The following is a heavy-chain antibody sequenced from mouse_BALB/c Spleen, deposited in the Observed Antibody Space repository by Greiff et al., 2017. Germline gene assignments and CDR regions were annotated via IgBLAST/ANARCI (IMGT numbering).Heavy chain of an antibody. CDR3: ARDYYGSSYAMDD. D-gene: IGHD1-1*01. J-gene: IGHJ4*01. CDR2: ISSGGST. CDR1: GFTFSSYA. Sequence: EVKLMESGGGLVKPGGSLKLSCAASGFTFSSYAMSWVRQTPEKRLEWVASISSGGSTYYPDSVKGRFTISRDNARNILYLQMSSLRSEDTAMYYCARDYYGSSYAMDDWGQGTSVTVSS. V-gene: IGHV5-6-5*01.